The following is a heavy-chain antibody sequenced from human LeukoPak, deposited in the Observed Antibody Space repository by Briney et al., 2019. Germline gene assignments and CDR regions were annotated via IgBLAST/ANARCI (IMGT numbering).Heavy chain of an antibody. CDR3: ARDFVNSGYYFDY. V-gene: IGHV3-21*01. CDR2: ISSSGNYI. J-gene: IGHJ4*02. D-gene: IGHD3-22*01. Sequence: PGGSLRLSCAVSGFTFSRYNMNWVRQAPGKGLEWVSAISSSGNYIYYSESVEGRFTISRDNAKNSVSLQMNSLRAEDTAVYYCARDFVNSGYYFDYWGQGTLVTVSS. CDR1: GFTFSRYN.